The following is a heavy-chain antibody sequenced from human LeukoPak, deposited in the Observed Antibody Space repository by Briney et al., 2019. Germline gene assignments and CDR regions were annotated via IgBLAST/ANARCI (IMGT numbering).Heavy chain of an antibody. Sequence: GGSLRLSCAASGFIFSNYAMSWVRQAPGKGLKWVSAISGSADVTYYADSVKGRFTISRDNSKNTLYLQMNSLRAEDTAVYYCATSGSYYRFEYWGQGTLVTVSS. J-gene: IGHJ4*02. V-gene: IGHV3-23*01. CDR2: ISGSADVT. CDR3: ATSGSYYRFEY. CDR1: GFIFSNYA. D-gene: IGHD1-26*01.